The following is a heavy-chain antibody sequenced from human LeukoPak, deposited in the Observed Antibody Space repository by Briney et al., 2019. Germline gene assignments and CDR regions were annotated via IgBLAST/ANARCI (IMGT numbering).Heavy chain of an antibody. V-gene: IGHV3-30*04. CDR1: GFTFSSYA. CDR2: ISYDGSNK. J-gene: IGHJ6*02. CDR3: AREDCSGGSCNYYYYGMDV. D-gene: IGHD2-15*01. Sequence: PGRSLRLSCAASGFTFSSYAMHWVRQAPGKGLEWVAVISYDGSNKYYADSVKGRFTISRDNSKNTLYLRMNSLRAEDTAVYYCAREDCSGGSCNYYYYGMDVWGQGTTVTVSS.